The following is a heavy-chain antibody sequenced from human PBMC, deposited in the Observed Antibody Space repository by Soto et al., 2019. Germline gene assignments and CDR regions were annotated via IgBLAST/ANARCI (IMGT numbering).Heavy chain of an antibody. D-gene: IGHD1-26*01. CDR1: GGSFSGYI. Sequence: PSETLSLTCAVSGGSFSGYIWTWIRQTPGKGQQWIGQINHRGSSIYNPSLKNRVTISTMSNNKFSLELSSVTAADTAVYYCTRGLFSGSSYSGSWYYFDSWGQGTMVTVSS. V-gene: IGHV4-34*01. J-gene: IGHJ4*02. CDR3: TRGLFSGSSYSGSWYYFDS. CDR2: INHRGSS.